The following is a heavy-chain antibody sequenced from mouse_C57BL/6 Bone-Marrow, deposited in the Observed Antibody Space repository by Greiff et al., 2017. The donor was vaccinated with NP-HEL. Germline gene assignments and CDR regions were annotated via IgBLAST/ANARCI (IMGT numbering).Heavy chain of an antibody. Sequence: QVQLKQSGPELVKPGASVKISCKASGYAFSSSWMNWVKQRPGKGLEWIGRIYPGDGDTNYNGKFKGKATLTADKSSSTAYMQLSSLTSEDSAVYFCAEGDWDVAYWGQGTLVTVSA. J-gene: IGHJ3*01. D-gene: IGHD4-1*01. CDR3: AEGDWDVAY. V-gene: IGHV1-82*01. CDR1: GYAFSSSW. CDR2: IYPGDGDT.